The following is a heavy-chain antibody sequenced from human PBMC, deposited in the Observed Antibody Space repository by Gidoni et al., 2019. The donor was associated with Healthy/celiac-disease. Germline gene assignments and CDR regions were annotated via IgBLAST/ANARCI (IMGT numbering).Heavy chain of an antibody. CDR1: GGSISSGGYY. D-gene: IGHD4-17*01. V-gene: IGHV4-31*03. CDR3: ARGPIGNGDYTSGKPA. Sequence: HVQLPESGPGLVRPSPTLSLTCTVSGGSISSGGYYWRWIRQHPGKGLEWIGYIYYSGSTYYNPSLKSRVTISVDTSKNQFSLKLSSVTAADTAVYYCARGPIGNGDYTSGKPAWGQGTLVTVSS. J-gene: IGHJ5*02. CDR2: IYYSGST.